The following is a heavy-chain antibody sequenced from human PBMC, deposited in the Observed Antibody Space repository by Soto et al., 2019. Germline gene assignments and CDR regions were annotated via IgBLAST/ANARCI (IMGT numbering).Heavy chain of an antibody. CDR2: INAGNGDT. V-gene: IGHV1-3*01. CDR3: ARDWNHYDSSGPGDY. D-gene: IGHD3-22*01. J-gene: IGHJ4*02. CDR1: GYTFTSYP. Sequence: ASVKVSCKASGYTFTSYPMHWVRQAPGQGLEWMGWINAGNGDTKYSQKFQGRVTITRDTSANTVYMELSSLRSEDTAVFYCARDWNHYDSSGPGDYWGQGTLVTVSS.